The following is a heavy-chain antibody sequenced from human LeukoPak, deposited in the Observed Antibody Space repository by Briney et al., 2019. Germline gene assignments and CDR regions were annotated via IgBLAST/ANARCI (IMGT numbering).Heavy chain of an antibody. Sequence: GASVKVSCKASGYTFTSYGISWVRQAPGQGLEWMGWISAYNTNTNSAQKLQGRVTMTTDTSTSTAYMELRSLRSDDTAVYYCARVGEQWLVQRSERPTPSSITENWFDPWGQGTLVTVSS. CDR1: GYTFTSYG. CDR3: ARVGEQWLVQRSERPTPSSITENWFDP. CDR2: ISAYNTNT. J-gene: IGHJ5*02. D-gene: IGHD6-19*01. V-gene: IGHV1-18*01.